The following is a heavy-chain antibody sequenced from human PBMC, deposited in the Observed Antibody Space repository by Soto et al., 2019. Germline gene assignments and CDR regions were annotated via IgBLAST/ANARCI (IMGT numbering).Heavy chain of an antibody. V-gene: IGHV4-31*03. D-gene: IGHD2-2*01. CDR2: IYYSGST. J-gene: IGHJ5*02. CDR3: ARGANRYCSSTSCNGRGWFDP. Sequence: SETLSLTCTVSGGSISSGGYYWSWIRQHPGKGLEWIGYIYYSGSTYYNPSLKSRVTISVDTSKNQFSLKLSSVTAADTAVYYCARGANRYCSSTSCNGRGWFDPWGQGTLVTVSS. CDR1: GGSISSGGYY.